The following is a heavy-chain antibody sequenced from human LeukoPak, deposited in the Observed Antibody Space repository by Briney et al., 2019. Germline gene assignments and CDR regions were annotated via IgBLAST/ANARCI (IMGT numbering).Heavy chain of an antibody. V-gene: IGHV3-30*03. CDR1: GFTFGSYG. Sequence: GGSLRLSCAASGFTFGSYGMHWVRQAPGKGLEWVAVISYDGSNKYYADSVKGRFTISRDNSKNTLYLQMNSLRAEDTAVYYCARDYYDSLTGYYSSFDYWGQGTLVTVSS. CDR3: ARDYYDSLTGYYSSFDY. D-gene: IGHD3-9*01. CDR2: ISYDGSNK. J-gene: IGHJ4*02.